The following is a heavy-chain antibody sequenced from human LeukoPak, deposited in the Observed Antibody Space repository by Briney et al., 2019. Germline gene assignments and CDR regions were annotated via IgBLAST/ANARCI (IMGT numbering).Heavy chain of an antibody. CDR3: ARSSPAATSTYYYYYYGMDV. V-gene: IGHV4-34*01. Sequence: SETLSLTCAVYGGSFSGYYWSWIRQPPGKGLEWIGEINHSGSTNYNPSLKSRVTISVDTSKNQFSLKLSSVTAADTAVYYCARSSPAATSTYYYYYYGMDVWGQGTTVTVSS. CDR1: GGSFSGYY. CDR2: INHSGST. J-gene: IGHJ6*02. D-gene: IGHD2-2*01.